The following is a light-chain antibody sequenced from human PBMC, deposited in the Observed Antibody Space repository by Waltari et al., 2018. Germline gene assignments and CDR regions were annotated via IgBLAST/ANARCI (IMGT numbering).Light chain of an antibody. CDR3: AAWDDSLSGHVI. J-gene: IGLJ2*01. V-gene: IGLV1-47*01. CDR2: RSN. Sequence: QSVLTQPPSASGTPGQRVIISCSGSSTNIGSNYVSWYQRLPGTAPNLLIYRSNQRPSGVPERISGSKSGTSASLAISGLRSEDEAEYYCAAWDDSLSGHVIFGGGTKLTVL. CDR1: STNIGSNY.